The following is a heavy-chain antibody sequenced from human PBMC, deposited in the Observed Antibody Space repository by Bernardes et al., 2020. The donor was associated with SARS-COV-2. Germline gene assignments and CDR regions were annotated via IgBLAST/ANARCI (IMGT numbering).Heavy chain of an antibody. CDR3: ARPASGVSQQLFIHY. D-gene: IGHD6-13*01. Sequence: GESLKISCKGSGYTFMNYLIVWVRQMPGKGLEWMGIIYPGDSDATYSPSFQGQVIISADKSISTAYLQWTSVKASDTAMYYCARPASGVSQQLFIHYWGQGTPVTVSS. J-gene: IGHJ4*02. V-gene: IGHV5-51*01. CDR2: IYPGDSDA. CDR1: GYTFMNYL.